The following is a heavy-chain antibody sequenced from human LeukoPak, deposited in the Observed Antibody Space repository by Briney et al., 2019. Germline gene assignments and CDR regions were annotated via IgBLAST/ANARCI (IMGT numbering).Heavy chain of an antibody. J-gene: IGHJ4*02. V-gene: IGHV3-64*02. Sequence: PGESLEISCPAPGLTFSRYAMHWFRQAPGEGLEYVSAINSQGIITYYEDSVKGRFTISRDNSKNTLYLQMGSLRAEDMAVYYCATYSDSTSCHGHDYWGQGTLVTVSS. CDR2: INSQGIIT. D-gene: IGHD2-2*01. CDR3: ATYSDSTSCHGHDY. CDR1: GLTFSRYA.